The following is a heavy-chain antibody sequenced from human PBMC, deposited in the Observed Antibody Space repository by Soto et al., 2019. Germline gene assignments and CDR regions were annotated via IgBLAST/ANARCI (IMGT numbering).Heavy chain of an antibody. D-gene: IGHD2-2*02. CDR1: GYTFTGYY. CDR2: INPNSGGT. CDR3: ARGAGWIVVVPAARPGPYYYYGMDV. V-gene: IGHV1-2*04. Sequence: ASVKVSCKASGYTFTGYYMHWVRQAPGQGLEWMGWINPNSGGTNYAQKFQGWVTMTRDTSISTAYMEMSRLRSDDTAVSYCARGAGWIVVVPAARPGPYYYYGMDVWGQGTTVTVSS. J-gene: IGHJ6*02.